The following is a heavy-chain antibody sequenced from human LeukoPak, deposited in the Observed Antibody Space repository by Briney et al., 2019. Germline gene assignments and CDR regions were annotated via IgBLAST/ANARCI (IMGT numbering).Heavy chain of an antibody. CDR1: GGFISSSSYY. D-gene: IGHD6-25*01. CDR2: IYSSGST. J-gene: IGHJ4*01. V-gene: IGHV4-39*01. CDR3: AKSGGYGLIDY. Sequence: SETLSLTCTVSGGFISSSSYYWGWIRQPPGKGLEWIGSIYSSGSTYYNSSLKSRVTISIDTSKNQVSLKMGSVTAADTAVYYCAKSGGYGLIDYWGQGTLVTVSS.